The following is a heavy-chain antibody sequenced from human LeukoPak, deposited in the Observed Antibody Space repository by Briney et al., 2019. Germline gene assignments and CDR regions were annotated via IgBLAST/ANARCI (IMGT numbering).Heavy chain of an antibody. D-gene: IGHD3-10*01. V-gene: IGHV3-23*01. Sequence: PGGSLRLSCAASGFTFSSYSMNWVRQAPGKGLEWVSAIGGSGGSTYYADSVKGRFTISRDNSKNTLYLQMNSLRAEDTAVYYCATSVYYYGSGSPHFFDYWGQGTLVTVSS. CDR2: IGGSGGST. CDR1: GFTFSSYS. J-gene: IGHJ4*02. CDR3: ATSVYYYGSGSPHFFDY.